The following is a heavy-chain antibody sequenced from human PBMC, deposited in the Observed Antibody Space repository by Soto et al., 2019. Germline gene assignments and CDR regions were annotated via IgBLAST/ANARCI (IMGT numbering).Heavy chain of an antibody. CDR3: DRVYSGGYVDY. J-gene: IGHJ4*02. D-gene: IGHD3-22*01. CDR2: INHSGST. V-gene: IGHV4-34*01. Sequence: SETLSLTCAVYGGSFSGYYWSWIRQPTGKGLEWIGEINHSGSTNYNPSLKSRVTISVDTSKNQFSLKLSSVTAADTAVYYCDRVYSGGYVDYWGQGNLVPVSP. CDR1: GGSFSGYY.